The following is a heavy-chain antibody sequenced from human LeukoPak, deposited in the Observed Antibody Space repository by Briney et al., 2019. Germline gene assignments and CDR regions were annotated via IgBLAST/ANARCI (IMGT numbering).Heavy chain of an antibody. D-gene: IGHD3-3*01. V-gene: IGHV3-7*01. Sequence: GGSLRLSCAASGFTFSTHRLTWVRQAPGKGLEWVANIKQDKSEKSYVDSVKGRFTISRDNAKNSLYLQMNSLTVEDTGIYYCARETSYDFWSGLHHYYYFYIDIWGKGTTVTVSS. J-gene: IGHJ6*03. CDR3: ARETSYDFWSGLHHYYYFYIDI. CDR1: GFTFSTHR. CDR2: IKQDKSEK.